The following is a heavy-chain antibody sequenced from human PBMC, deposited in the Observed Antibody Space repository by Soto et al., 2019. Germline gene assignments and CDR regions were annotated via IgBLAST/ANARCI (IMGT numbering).Heavy chain of an antibody. CDR1: GYTFTSYG. J-gene: IGHJ4*02. Sequence: GASVKVSCKASGYTFTSYGISWVRQAPGQGLEWMGWISAYNGNTNYAQKLQGRVTMTTDTSTSTAYMELRGLRSDDTAVYYCARGHRYYDSSGYYYWGQGTLVTVSS. D-gene: IGHD3-22*01. V-gene: IGHV1-18*04. CDR3: ARGHRYYDSSGYYY. CDR2: ISAYNGNT.